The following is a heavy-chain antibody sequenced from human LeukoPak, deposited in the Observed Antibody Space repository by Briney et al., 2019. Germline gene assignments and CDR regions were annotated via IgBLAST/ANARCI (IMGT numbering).Heavy chain of an antibody. D-gene: IGHD3-3*01. CDR1: GYTFTCYC. J-gene: IGHJ4*02. V-gene: IGHV1-2*02. CDR2: IDPNSGGT. CDR3: ARVGRLRGITIFGALDY. Sequence: ASVKVSRKASGYTFTCYCMDWVRQAPGQGLGLVGWIDPNSGGTNYAQKFQGRVTMTRDTSISKAYMELSRLSSDDTAVYYCARVGRLRGITIFGALDYWGQGTLVTVSS.